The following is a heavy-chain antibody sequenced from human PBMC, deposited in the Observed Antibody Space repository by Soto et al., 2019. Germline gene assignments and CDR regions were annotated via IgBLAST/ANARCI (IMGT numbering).Heavy chain of an antibody. V-gene: IGHV4-34*01. CDR1: GGSFSGYF. CDR3: ARGPRPLIQIHDYGNSGHYPD. J-gene: IGHJ4*02. CDR2: INHTGGT. D-gene: IGHD3-22*01. Sequence: SETLSLTCAVYGGSFSGYFWSWIRQPPGKGLEWVGEINHTGGTNYNPSLKSRVTISADTSKNQFSLKLRSVTAADTAVYYCARGPRPLIQIHDYGNSGHYPDWGQGTMVTVYS.